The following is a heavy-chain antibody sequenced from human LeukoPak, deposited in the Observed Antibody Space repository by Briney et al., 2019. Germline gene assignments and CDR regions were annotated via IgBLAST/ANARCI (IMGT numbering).Heavy chain of an antibody. D-gene: IGHD1-1*01. CDR1: GFNFSKFA. CDR2: VSYDGSYK. V-gene: IGHV3-30*04. J-gene: IGHJ4*02. Sequence: GGSLRLSCAAAGFNFSKFAMHWVRQAPGKGLECVAVVSYDGSYKYYADSVKGRFTISRDNSKNTLYLQMNSLRAEDTAVYYCARAPGYGAAYYFDYWGQGTLVTVSS. CDR3: ARAPGYGAAYYFDY.